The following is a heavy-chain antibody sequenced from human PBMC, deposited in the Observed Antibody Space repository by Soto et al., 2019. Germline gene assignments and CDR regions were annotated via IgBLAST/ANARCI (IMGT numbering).Heavy chain of an antibody. CDR1: GYSFTGYY. D-gene: IGHD2-8*02. CDR3: ARGDYGTGGYPFPYFDY. J-gene: IGHJ4*02. V-gene: IGHV1-2*02. Sequence: HEHLVQSGAEVKRPGASLKVSCKASGYSFTGYYIPWVRQAPGQVLEWMGWINPDSGATNYAQNFQGRVTLTSDTSISTASMDLTSLTSDDTAVYYCARGDYGTGGYPFPYFDYWGQGTLVIVSS. CDR2: INPDSGAT.